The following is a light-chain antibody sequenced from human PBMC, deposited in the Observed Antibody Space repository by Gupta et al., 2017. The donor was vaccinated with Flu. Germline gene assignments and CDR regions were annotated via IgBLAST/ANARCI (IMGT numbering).Light chain of an antibody. Sequence: SYILPQPTSVSVAPGQTGRITCGGDNIGSEVVHWYQRKPGQAPVLVIYDDSERPSGIPERFSGSDSVNMATLTITDVEAGDEADYFCQVWNSKSDHPVFGAGTSLTVL. CDR1: NIGSEV. V-gene: IGLV3-21*02. CDR3: QVWNSKSDHPV. CDR2: DDS. J-gene: IGLJ1*01.